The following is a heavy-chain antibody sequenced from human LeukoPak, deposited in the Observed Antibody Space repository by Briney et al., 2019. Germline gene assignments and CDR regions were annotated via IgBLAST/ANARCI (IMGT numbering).Heavy chain of an antibody. CDR1: GYTFTNYA. Sequence: ASVKVSCKGSGYTFTNYAVHWVRQAPGQRLEWLGWINPGNGDTKYSQNFQGRVTVTSETSAATAYVELNSLTSEDTAVYYCARERWHCRVNCYSVYYYALDVWGQGTTVTVSS. D-gene: IGHD2-15*01. V-gene: IGHV1-3*01. CDR3: ARERWHCRVNCYSVYYYALDV. CDR2: INPGNGDT. J-gene: IGHJ6*02.